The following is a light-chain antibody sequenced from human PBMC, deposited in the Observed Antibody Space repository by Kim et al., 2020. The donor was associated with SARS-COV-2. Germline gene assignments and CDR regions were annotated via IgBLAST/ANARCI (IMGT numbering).Light chain of an antibody. CDR2: AAS. Sequence: EIQMTQSPSSLSASVGDRVTITCRASQSISTYLNWYQQKPGKAPKLLIYAASNIQSGVPSRFSGSGSGTDFTLTISTLQPEDFATYYCQQSYHTPMYTFGQGTKLEI. V-gene: IGKV1-39*01. CDR3: QQSYHTPMYT. CDR1: QSISTY. J-gene: IGKJ2*01.